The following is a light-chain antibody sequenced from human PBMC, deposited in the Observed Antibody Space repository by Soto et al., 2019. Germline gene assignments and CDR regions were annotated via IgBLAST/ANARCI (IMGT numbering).Light chain of an antibody. V-gene: IGKV1-27*01. CDR3: QKYNSAPPLT. Sequence: DIQMTQSPSSLSASVGDRVTITCRASQGISNYLAWYQQKPGKVPKLLIYAASTLQSGVPSRFSGSGSGTDFTLTIRSLQTEDVATYYCQKYNSAPPLTFGGGTKVEIK. J-gene: IGKJ4*01. CDR1: QGISNY. CDR2: AAS.